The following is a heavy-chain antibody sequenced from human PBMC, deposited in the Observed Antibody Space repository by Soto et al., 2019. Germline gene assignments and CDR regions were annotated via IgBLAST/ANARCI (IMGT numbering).Heavy chain of an antibody. D-gene: IGHD5-12*01. CDR1: GYTFTSYD. V-gene: IGHV1-8*01. CDR3: ARNSLDSGYDYVYFGWFEP. CDR2: MNPNSGNT. J-gene: IGHJ5*02. Sequence: QVQLAQSGAEVKKPGASVKVSCKASGYTFTSYDINWVRQATGQGLEWMGWMNPNSGNTGYAQKFQGRVTMTRNTSISTAYMELSSLRSEDTAVYYCARNSLDSGYDYVYFGWFEPWGQGTLVTVSS.